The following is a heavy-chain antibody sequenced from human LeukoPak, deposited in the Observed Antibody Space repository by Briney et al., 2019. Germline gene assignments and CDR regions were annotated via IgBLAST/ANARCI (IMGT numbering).Heavy chain of an antibody. CDR1: GYTFTGYC. CDR3: AREDIVLMVYAVGYYGMDV. CDR2: INPNSGGT. V-gene: IGHV1-2*02. D-gene: IGHD2-8*01. Sequence: GASVKVSCKASGYTFTGYCMHWARQAPGQGLEWMGWINPNSGGTNYAQKFQGRVTMTRDTSISTAYMELSRLRSDDTAVYYCAREDIVLMVYAVGYYGMDVWGQGTTVTVSS. J-gene: IGHJ6*02.